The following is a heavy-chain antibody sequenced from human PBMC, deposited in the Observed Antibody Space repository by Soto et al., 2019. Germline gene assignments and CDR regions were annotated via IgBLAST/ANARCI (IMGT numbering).Heavy chain of an antibody. D-gene: IGHD5-12*01. Sequence: QVQLVQSGAEVKKPGSSVKVSCKASGGTFSSYAISWVRQAPGQGLEWMGGIIPIFGTANYAQKFQDRVTITADESTSTAYIELSSLRSDDTAVYYCAREKKWRRDGYNSCLNYWGQGTLVTVSS. CDR1: GGTFSSYA. CDR3: AREKKWRRDGYNSCLNY. CDR2: IIPIFGTA. V-gene: IGHV1-69*01. J-gene: IGHJ4*02.